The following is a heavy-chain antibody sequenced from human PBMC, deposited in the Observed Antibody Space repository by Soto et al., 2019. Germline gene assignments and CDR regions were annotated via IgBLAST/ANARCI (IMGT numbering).Heavy chain of an antibody. CDR3: ARGGYCSSTSCYVYRLFDY. J-gene: IGHJ4*02. Sequence: ASVKVSCKASGYTFTSYAMHWVRQAPGQRLEWMGWINAGNGNTKYSQKFQGRVTITRDTSASTAYMELSSLRSEDTAVYYCARGGYCSSTSCYVYRLFDYWGQGTLVTVSS. D-gene: IGHD2-2*01. CDR2: INAGNGNT. V-gene: IGHV1-3*01. CDR1: GYTFTSYA.